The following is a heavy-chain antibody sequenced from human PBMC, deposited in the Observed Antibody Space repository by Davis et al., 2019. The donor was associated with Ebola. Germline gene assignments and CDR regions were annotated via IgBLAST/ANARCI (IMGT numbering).Heavy chain of an antibody. Sequence: GESLKISCAASGFTFSDYYMSWIRQAPGKGLEWVSYISSSSSYTNYADSVKGRFTISRDNAKNSLSLQMNFLRDEDTAVYYCASTYDILTGLTYYYGMDVWGQGTTVTVSS. CDR2: ISSSSSYT. J-gene: IGHJ6*02. CDR3: ASTYDILTGLTYYYGMDV. V-gene: IGHV3-11*06. D-gene: IGHD3-9*01. CDR1: GFTFSDYY.